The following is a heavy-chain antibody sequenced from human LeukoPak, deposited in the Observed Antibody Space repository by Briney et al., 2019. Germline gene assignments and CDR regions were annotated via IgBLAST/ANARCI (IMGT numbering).Heavy chain of an antibody. CDR1: GGSFSGYY. CDR2: INHSGST. D-gene: IGHD2-2*01. V-gene: IGHV4-34*01. Sequence: SETLSLTCAVYGGSFSGYYWSWIRQPPGKGLEWIGEINHSGSTNYNPSLKSRVTISVDTSKNQFSPKLSSVTAADTAVYYCARGKDCSSTSCYGGYYFDYWGQGTLVTVSS. CDR3: ARGKDCSSTSCYGGYYFDY. J-gene: IGHJ4*02.